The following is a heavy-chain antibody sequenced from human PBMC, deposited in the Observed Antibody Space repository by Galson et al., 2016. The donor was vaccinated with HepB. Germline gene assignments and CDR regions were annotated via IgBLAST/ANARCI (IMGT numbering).Heavy chain of an antibody. Sequence: SLRLSCAASGLSFISYPMHWVRQAPGKGLQYISAISNNGDSIYYADSVKGRFTISRDNSKNTLFLQMTSLRAEDTAVYYCVKRGPPVISRHAMDVWGQGTTVTVSS. J-gene: IGHJ6*02. CDR3: VKRGPPVISRHAMDV. V-gene: IGHV3-64D*06. CDR1: GLSFISYP. D-gene: IGHD3-22*01. CDR2: ISNNGDSI.